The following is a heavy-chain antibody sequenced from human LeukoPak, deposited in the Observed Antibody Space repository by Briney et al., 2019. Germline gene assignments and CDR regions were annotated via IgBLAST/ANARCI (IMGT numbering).Heavy chain of an antibody. D-gene: IGHD3-16*02. CDR1: GYTFTGYY. Sequence: ASVPVSRKASGYTFTGYYMHWVRQAPGQGLEWMGWINPNSGVTYYAHNFRGKVSMTRDTSISTANMEVSRLRSDDSALYYCARLSTPNLYYFDYWGQGTTVTVSS. V-gene: IGHV1-2*02. CDR3: ARLSTPNLYYFDY. CDR2: INPNSGVT. J-gene: IGHJ4*02.